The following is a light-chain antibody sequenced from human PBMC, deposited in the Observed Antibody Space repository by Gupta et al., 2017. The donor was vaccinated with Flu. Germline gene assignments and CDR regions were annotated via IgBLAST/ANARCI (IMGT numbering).Light chain of an antibody. CDR1: QSVSTC. V-gene: IGKV3-15*01. CDR3: QQDNSWPRT. CDR2: GAS. Sequence: EIVLTQSPATLSLSPGERATLSCRASQSVSTCLAWFQQKPGQAPRLLIYGASNRAAGVPDRFSGSGSGTDFTLTISSLQSDDFAVYHCQQDNSWPRTFGEGTKVEIK. J-gene: IGKJ4*02.